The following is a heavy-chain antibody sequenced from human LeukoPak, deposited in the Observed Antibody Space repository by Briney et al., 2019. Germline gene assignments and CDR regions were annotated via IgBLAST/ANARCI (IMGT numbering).Heavy chain of an antibody. CDR1: GGSFSGYY. CDR3: ARGIAAAGTSAFDT. D-gene: IGHD6-13*01. J-gene: IGHJ3*02. V-gene: IGHV4-34*01. CDR2: INHSGST. Sequence: KPSETLSLTCAVYGGSFSGYYWSWIRQPPGKGLEWIGEINHSGSTNYNPSLKSRVTISVDTSKNQFSLKLSSVTAADTAVYYCARGIAAAGTSAFDTWGQGTMVTVSS.